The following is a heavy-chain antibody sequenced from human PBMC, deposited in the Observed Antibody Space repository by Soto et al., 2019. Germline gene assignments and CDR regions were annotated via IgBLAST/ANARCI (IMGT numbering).Heavy chain of an antibody. J-gene: IGHJ1*01. D-gene: IGHD6-13*01. CDR1: GGSFSGYY. CDR2: INHGGST. Sequence: SETLSLTCAVYGGSFSGYYWSWIRQPPGKGLEWIEEINHGGSTNYNPSLKSRVTISVDTSKNQFSLKLTSVTAADTAVYYCARALTGRSWALEYFQHWGQGTLVTVS. V-gene: IGHV4-34*01. CDR3: ARALTGRSWALEYFQH.